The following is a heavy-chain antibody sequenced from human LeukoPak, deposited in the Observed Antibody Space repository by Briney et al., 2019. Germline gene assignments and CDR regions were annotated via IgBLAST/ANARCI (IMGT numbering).Heavy chain of an antibody. D-gene: IGHD2-15*01. CDR2: INPNSGGT. CDR3: AGDWGVTDIVVEVADTRPPTY. Sequence: ASVKVSCKASGYTFSGYSKHWVRLAPGQGLGWMGWINPNSGGTNYAQKFQGRVTMTRDTSISTAHMELSRLRSDDTSVYYCAGDWGVTDIVVEVADTRPPTYWGQGTLVTVSS. CDR1: GYTFSGYS. J-gene: IGHJ4*02. V-gene: IGHV1-2*02.